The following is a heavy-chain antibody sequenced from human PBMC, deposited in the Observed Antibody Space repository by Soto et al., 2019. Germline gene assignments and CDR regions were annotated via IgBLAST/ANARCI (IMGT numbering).Heavy chain of an antibody. CDR2: IIPIFGTA. D-gene: IGHD3-3*01. J-gene: IGHJ4*02. V-gene: IGHV1-69*06. Sequence: GASVKVSCKASGGTFSSYAINWVRQAPGQGLEWMGGIIPIFGTANYAQKFQGRVTITADKSTSTAYMELSSLRSEDTAVYYCARERTYYDFWSGPRAFDYWGQGTLVTVSS. CDR3: ARERTYYDFWSGPRAFDY. CDR1: GGTFSSYA.